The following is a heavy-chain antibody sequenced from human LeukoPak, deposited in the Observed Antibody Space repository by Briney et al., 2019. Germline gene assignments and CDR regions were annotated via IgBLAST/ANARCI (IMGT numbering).Heavy chain of an antibody. CDR2: IWYDGSNK. V-gene: IGHV3-33*08. D-gene: IGHD2-21*02. J-gene: IGHJ4*02. CDR3: ARGIWAYCGGDCYSDLDS. Sequence: PGGSLRLSRAASGFTFSSYGMHWVRQAPGKGLEWVAIIWYDGSNKYYAESVKGRFTISRDNSKNTVYLQMNSLRAEDTAVYFCARGIWAYCGGDCYSDLDSWGQGTLVTVSS. CDR1: GFTFSSYG.